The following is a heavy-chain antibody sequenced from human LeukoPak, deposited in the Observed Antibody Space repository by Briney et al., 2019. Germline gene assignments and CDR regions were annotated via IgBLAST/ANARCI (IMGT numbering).Heavy chain of an antibody. D-gene: IGHD5-24*01. J-gene: IGHJ4*02. Sequence: VASVKVSCKASGYTFTSYGISWVRQAPGQGLEWTACISTYSSNTNYAQKVQGRVTITTDKSKSTAYMELSSLRSDDTAVYYCVKDQRVEMATWYYFDYWVQGTLVIVSS. CDR2: ISTYSSNT. CDR3: VKDQRVEMATWYYFDY. V-gene: IGHV1-18*01. CDR1: GYTFTSYG.